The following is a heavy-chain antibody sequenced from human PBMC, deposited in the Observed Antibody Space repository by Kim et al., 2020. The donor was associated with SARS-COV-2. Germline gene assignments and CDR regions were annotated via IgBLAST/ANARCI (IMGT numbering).Heavy chain of an antibody. Sequence: SVKVSCKASGGTFSSYAISWVRQAPGQGLEWMGGIIPIFGTANYAQKFQGRVTITADESTSTAYMELSSLRSEDTAVYYCARDRGVYCSSTSCYWFDPWGQGTLVTVSS. D-gene: IGHD2-2*01. CDR3: ARDRGVYCSSTSCYWFDP. J-gene: IGHJ5*02. CDR2: IIPIFGTA. CDR1: GGTFSSYA. V-gene: IGHV1-69*13.